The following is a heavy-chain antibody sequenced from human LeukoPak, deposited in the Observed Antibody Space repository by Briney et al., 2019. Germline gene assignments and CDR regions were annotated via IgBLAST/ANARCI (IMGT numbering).Heavy chain of an antibody. D-gene: IGHD3-10*01. CDR1: GFSFTNTW. V-gene: IGHV3-15*01. CDR3: ATEGGSGSYYGDDAFDM. Sequence: PGGSLRLSCEASGFSFTNTWMSWVRQAPGKGLEWVGRVKSKADDGTTDYAAPVQGRFTISRDDSKNTLSMQMNSLKTEDTAVYYCATEGGSGSYYGDDAFDMWGQGTMVTVSS. J-gene: IGHJ3*02. CDR2: VKSKADDGTT.